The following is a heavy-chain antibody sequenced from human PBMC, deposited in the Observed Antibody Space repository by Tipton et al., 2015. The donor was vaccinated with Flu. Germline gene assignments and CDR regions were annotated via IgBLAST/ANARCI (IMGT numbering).Heavy chain of an antibody. CDR3: ARELPEMATIVFDY. D-gene: IGHD5-24*01. Sequence: TLSLTCTVSGGSISSYYWSWIRQPAGKGLEWIGRIYTSGSTNSNPSLKSRVTMSVDTSKNQFSLKLSSVTAADTAVYYCARELPEMATIVFDYWGQGTLVTVSS. CDR1: GGSISSYY. CDR2: IYTSGST. J-gene: IGHJ4*02. V-gene: IGHV4-4*07.